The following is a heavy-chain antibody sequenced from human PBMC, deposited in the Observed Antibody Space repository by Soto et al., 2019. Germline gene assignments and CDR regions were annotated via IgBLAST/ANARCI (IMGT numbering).Heavy chain of an antibody. V-gene: IGHV4-31*03. CDR3: VRGRCSGGSCYGLDY. D-gene: IGHD2-15*01. Sequence: SETLSLTCTVSGGSISSGGYYWSWIRQHPGKGLEWIGYIYYSGSTYYNPSLKSRVTISVDTSKNQFPLKLSSATAADTAVYYCVRGRCSGGSCYGLDYWGQGTLVTVSS. CDR2: IYYSGST. J-gene: IGHJ4*02. CDR1: GGSISSGGYY.